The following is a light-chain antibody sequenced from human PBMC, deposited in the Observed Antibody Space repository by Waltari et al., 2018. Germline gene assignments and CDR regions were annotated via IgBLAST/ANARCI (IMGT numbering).Light chain of an antibody. CDR3: QHYVNLPVT. CDR2: DTA. Sequence: EIVLTPSPGTLSLSPGERATLSCRASQSVGRSLAWYQQKPGQAPRLLIYDTAIRATGTPGRFSGSGSGTDFSLAISSLEPEDFAVYFCQHYVNLPVTFGQGTKVEI. V-gene: IGKV3-20*01. J-gene: IGKJ1*01. CDR1: QSVGRS.